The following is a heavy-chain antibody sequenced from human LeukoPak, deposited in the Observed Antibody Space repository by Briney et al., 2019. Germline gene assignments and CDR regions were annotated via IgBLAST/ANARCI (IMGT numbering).Heavy chain of an antibody. J-gene: IGHJ4*02. CDR3: AKGYSTGWYGGVGY. CDR1: GFTFSSYG. V-gene: IGHV3-30*18. Sequence: PGGSLRLSCAASGFTFSSYGMYWARQAPDKGLEWVVVISNDGSDKYYADSVKGRFTISRDNSKNTLYLQMNSLRAEDTAVYYCAKGYSTGWYGGVGYWGQGTLVTVSS. D-gene: IGHD6-19*01. CDR2: ISNDGSDK.